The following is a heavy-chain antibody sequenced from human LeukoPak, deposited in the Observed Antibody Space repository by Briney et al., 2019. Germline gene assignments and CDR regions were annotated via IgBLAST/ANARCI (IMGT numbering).Heavy chain of an antibody. CDR3: ARDWYCSSSICYTDRNWFDP. CDR1: GFTFSDYY. CDR2: ISTTSSYT. V-gene: IGHV3-11*05. Sequence: GGSLRLSCAASGFTFSDYYMSWIHQAPGKGLEWVSYISTTSSYTDYADSVRGRFTISKDNAKNLLYLQMNSLRPEDTAVYYCARDWYCSSSICYTDRNWFDPWGQGTLVTVSS. D-gene: IGHD2-2*02. J-gene: IGHJ5*02.